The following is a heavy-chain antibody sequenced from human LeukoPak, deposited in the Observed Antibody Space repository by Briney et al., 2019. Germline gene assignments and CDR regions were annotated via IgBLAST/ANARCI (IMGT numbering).Heavy chain of an antibody. Sequence: GGSLRLSCAASGFIFSSYWMNWVRQAPGKGLEWVSYISDSGGTIYYADSVKGRFTISRDNAKKSLYLQMNSLRAEDTGVYYCARDVYRGYSWYAFDFWGQGTLVTVSS. CDR1: GFIFSSYW. D-gene: IGHD6-13*01. CDR2: ISDSGGTI. J-gene: IGHJ4*02. V-gene: IGHV3-48*03. CDR3: ARDVYRGYSWYAFDF.